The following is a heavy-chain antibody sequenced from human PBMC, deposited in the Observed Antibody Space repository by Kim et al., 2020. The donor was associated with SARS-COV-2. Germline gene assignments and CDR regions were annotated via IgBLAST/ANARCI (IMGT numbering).Heavy chain of an antibody. J-gene: IGHJ3*02. CDR1: GGTFSSYA. CDR2: IIPIFGTA. CDR3: ARDPATNNYGPGAFDI. V-gene: IGHV1-69*13. D-gene: IGHD4-17*01. Sequence: SVKVSCKASGGTFSSYAISWVRQAPGQGLEWMGGIIPIFGTANYAQKFQGRVTITADESTSTAYMELSSLRSEDTAVYYCARDPATNNYGPGAFDIWGQGTMVTVSS.